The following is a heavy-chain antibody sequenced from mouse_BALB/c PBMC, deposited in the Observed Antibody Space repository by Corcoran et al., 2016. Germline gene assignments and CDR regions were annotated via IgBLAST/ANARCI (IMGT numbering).Heavy chain of an antibody. CDR2: INPYNGAT. D-gene: IGHD1-1*01. CDR3: ARYYGSSYDY. CDR1: GYSFTGYY. V-gene: IGHV1-26*01. Sequence: EVQLQQSGPELVKPGASVKISCKASGYSFTGYYMHWVKQSHVKSLEWIGRINPYNGATSYNQNFKDKASLTVDKSSSTAYMELHSLTSEDSAVYYWARYYGSSYDYWGQGTTLTVSS. J-gene: IGHJ2*01.